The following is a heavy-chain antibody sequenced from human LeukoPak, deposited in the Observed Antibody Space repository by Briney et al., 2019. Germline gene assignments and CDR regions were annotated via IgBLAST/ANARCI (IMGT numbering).Heavy chain of an antibody. CDR2: ISAYNGNT. CDR3: AREYSSYSGYVAYDY. D-gene: IGHD6-6*01. V-gene: IGHV1-18*04. CDR1: GYTFTSYY. J-gene: IGHJ4*02. Sequence: ASVKVSCKASGYTFTSYYMHWVRQAPGQGLEWMGWISAYNGNTNYAQKLQGRVTMTTDTSTSTAYMELRSLRSDDTAVYYCAREYSSYSGYVAYDYWGQGTLVTVSS.